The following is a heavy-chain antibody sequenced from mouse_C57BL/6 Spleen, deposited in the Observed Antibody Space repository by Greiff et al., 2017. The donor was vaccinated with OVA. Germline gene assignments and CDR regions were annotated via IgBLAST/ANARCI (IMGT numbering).Heavy chain of an antibody. Sequence: EVKLQESGPGLVKPSQSLSLTCSVTGYSITSGYYWNWIRQFPGNKLEWMGYISYDGSNNYNPSLKNRISITRDTSKNQFFLKLNSVTTEDTATYYCARGGGYDWGDYWGQGTTLTVSS. CDR1: GYSITSGYY. V-gene: IGHV3-6*01. CDR2: ISYDGSN. D-gene: IGHD2-2*01. J-gene: IGHJ2*01. CDR3: ARGGGYDWGDY.